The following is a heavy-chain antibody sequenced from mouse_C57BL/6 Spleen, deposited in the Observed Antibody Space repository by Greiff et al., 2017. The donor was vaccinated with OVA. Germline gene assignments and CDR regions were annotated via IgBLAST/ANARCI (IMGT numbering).Heavy chain of an antibody. J-gene: IGHJ2*01. CDR1: GYAFSSSW. CDR2: IYPGDGDT. CDR3: AEGDLLRGY. Sequence: QVQLKESGPELVKPGASVKISCKASGYAFSSSWMNWVKQRPGKGLEWIGRIYPGDGDTYYTGKFKGKATLTADKSSSTAYMQLSSLTSEDSAVYFGAEGDLLRGYWGQGTTLTVSA. V-gene: IGHV1-82*01. D-gene: IGHD1-1*01.